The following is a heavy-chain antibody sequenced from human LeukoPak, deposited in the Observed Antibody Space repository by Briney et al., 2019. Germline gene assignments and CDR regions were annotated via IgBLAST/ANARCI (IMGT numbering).Heavy chain of an antibody. V-gene: IGHV4-59*01. Sequence: SETLSLTCTVSGGSISGFYWGWIRQPPGKGLEWIGFIYYSGSANYNPSLKSRVTMSVDTSKNQFSLKLSSVTAADTAFYYCARDRDSSGWFDYWGQGTRGTVSS. D-gene: IGHD6-19*01. CDR2: IYYSGSA. J-gene: IGHJ4*02. CDR1: GGSISGFY. CDR3: ARDRDSSGWFDY.